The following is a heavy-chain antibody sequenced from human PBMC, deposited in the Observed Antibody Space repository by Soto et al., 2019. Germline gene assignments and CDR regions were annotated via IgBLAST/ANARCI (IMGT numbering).Heavy chain of an antibody. Sequence: SDTLSLTCTVPGGSISSSSYYWGWIRQPPGKGLEWIGSIYYSGSTYYNPSLKSRVTISVDTSKNQFSLKLSSVTAADTAVYYCSRRKPWPTPLDYWGQGTLVTVSS. CDR1: GGSISSSSYY. D-gene: IGHD6-19*01. V-gene: IGHV4-39*01. J-gene: IGHJ4*02. CDR2: IYYSGST. CDR3: SRRKPWPTPLDY.